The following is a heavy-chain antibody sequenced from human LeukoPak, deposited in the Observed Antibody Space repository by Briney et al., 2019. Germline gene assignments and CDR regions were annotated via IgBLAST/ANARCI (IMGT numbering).Heavy chain of an antibody. CDR1: GGTFSSYA. CDR3: ARRDSGSYG. V-gene: IGHV1-69*04. D-gene: IGHD1-26*01. CDR2: IIPILGIA. Sequence: SVKVSCKASGGTFSSYAISWVRQAPGQGLEWMGRIIPILGIANYAQKFQGRVTITADKSPSTAYMELSSLRSEDTAVYYCARRDSGSYGWGQGTLVTVSS. J-gene: IGHJ4*02.